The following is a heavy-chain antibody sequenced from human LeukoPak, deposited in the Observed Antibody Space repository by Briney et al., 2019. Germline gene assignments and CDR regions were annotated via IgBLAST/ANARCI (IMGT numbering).Heavy chain of an antibody. CDR2: ISGSGGST. CDR1: GLTFSSYA. CDR3: AKEPHYDSSGYYWYFDY. D-gene: IGHD3-22*01. V-gene: IGHV3-23*01. Sequence: GGSLRLSCAASGLTFSSYAMSWVRQAPGKGLEWVSAISGSGGSTYYADSVKGRFTISRDNSKNTLYLQMNSLRAEDTAVYYCAKEPHYDSSGYYWYFDYWGHGTLVTVSS. J-gene: IGHJ4*01.